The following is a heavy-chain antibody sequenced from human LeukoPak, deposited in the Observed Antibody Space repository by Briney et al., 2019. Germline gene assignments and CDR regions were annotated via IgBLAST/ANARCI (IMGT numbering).Heavy chain of an antibody. D-gene: IGHD2-15*01. CDR3: ALTAATILGDAFDI. CDR2: MNPNSGNT. J-gene: IGHJ3*02. CDR1: GYTFTSYD. Sequence: ASVKVSCKASGYTFTSYDINWVRQATGQGLKWMGWMNPNSGNTGYAQKFQGRVTMTRNTSISTAYMELSSLRSEDTAVYYCALTAATILGDAFDIWGQGTMVTVSS. V-gene: IGHV1-8*01.